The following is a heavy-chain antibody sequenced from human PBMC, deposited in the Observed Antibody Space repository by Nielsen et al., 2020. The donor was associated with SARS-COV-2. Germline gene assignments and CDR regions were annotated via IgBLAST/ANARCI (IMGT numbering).Heavy chain of an antibody. V-gene: IGHV3-11*03. CDR2: ISDSSSYT. CDR1: GFTFSDYY. CDR3: ATENVDKRDYGLDV. D-gene: IGHD5-12*01. Sequence: SLKISCAASGFTFSDYYMSWIRQAPGKGLEWVSYISDSSSYTNYAESVKGRFTISRDNAKNSLYLQMNSLRAEDTAVYYCATENVDKRDYGLDVWGQGTTVTVSS. J-gene: IGHJ6*02.